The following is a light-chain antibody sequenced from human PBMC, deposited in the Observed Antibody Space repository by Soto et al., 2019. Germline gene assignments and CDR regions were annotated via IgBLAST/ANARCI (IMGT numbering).Light chain of an antibody. CDR3: QQYHNWPQT. J-gene: IGKJ2*01. CDR2: KAS. V-gene: IGKV1-5*03. Sequence: DVQMTQTPSSLSASVGDRVILTCRASQSIGNWLAWYQQKPGKAPKLLIYKASSLESGVPTRFSGSGSGTDFTLTISSLQPEDFALYYCQQYHNWPQTFGQGTNLEIK. CDR1: QSIGNW.